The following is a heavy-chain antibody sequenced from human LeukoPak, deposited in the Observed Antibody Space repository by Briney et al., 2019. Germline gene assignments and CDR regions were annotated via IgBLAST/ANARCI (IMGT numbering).Heavy chain of an antibody. CDR2: ISSSSSTI. V-gene: IGHV3-48*03. D-gene: IGHD3-22*01. J-gene: IGHJ4*02. CDR1: GFTFSSYE. CDR3: AKEIAAYYYDSSGYYPPRSYFDY. Sequence: PGGSLRLSCAASGFTFSSYEMNWVRQAPGKGLEWVSYISSSSSTIYYADSVKGRFTISRDNAKNSLYLQMNSLRAEDTAVYYCAKEIAAYYYDSSGYYPPRSYFDYWGQGTLVTVSS.